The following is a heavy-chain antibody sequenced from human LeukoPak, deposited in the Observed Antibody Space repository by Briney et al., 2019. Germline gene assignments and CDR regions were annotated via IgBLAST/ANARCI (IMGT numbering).Heavy chain of an antibody. CDR2: ISYDGSNK. CDR3: ARRGKTIAVAGTYGMDV. J-gene: IGHJ6*04. Sequence: PGRSLRLSCAASGFTFSSYGMHWVRQAAGKGLEWVAVISYDGSNKYYADSVKGRFTISRDNSKNTLYLQMNSLRAEDTAVYYCARRGKTIAVAGTYGMDVWGKGTTVTVSS. D-gene: IGHD6-19*01. V-gene: IGHV3-30*03. CDR1: GFTFSSYG.